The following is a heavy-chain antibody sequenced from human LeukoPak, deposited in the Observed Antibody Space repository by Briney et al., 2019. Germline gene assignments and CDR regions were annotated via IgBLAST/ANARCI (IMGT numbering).Heavy chain of an antibody. CDR3: ARRVGTSGWSNFDY. CDR2: IKQDGSET. J-gene: IGHJ4*02. Sequence: GGSLRLSCAASGFTFSSYWMSWVRQAPGKGLEWVANIKQDGSETYYVDSVKGRFTISRDNAKNSLYLQMNSLRAEDTAVYYCARRVGTSGWSNFDYWGQGTVVTVSS. V-gene: IGHV3-7*01. CDR1: GFTFSSYW. D-gene: IGHD6-19*01.